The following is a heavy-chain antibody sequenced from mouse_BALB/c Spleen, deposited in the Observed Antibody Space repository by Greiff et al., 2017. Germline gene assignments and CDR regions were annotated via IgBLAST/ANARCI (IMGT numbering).Heavy chain of an antibody. V-gene: IGHV5-12-1*01. Sequence: EVQLVESGGGLVKPGGSLKLSCAASGFAFSSYDMSWVRQTPEKRLEWVAYISSGGGSTYYPDTVKGRFTISRDNAKNTLYLQMSSLKSEDTAMYYCARQTARATYAMDYWGQGTSVTVSS. D-gene: IGHD3-2*01. CDR2: ISSGGGST. CDR3: ARQTARATYAMDY. CDR1: GFAFSSYD. J-gene: IGHJ4*01.